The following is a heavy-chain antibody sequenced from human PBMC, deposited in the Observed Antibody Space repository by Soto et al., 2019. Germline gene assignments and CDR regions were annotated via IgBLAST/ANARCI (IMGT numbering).Heavy chain of an antibody. D-gene: IGHD3-22*01. CDR1: EFSFSDYY. J-gene: IGHJ4*02. V-gene: IGHV3-11*01. CDR3: ARTRGDSSGVFYFDY. CDR2: ISSSGSTI. Sequence: GGSLRLSCAASEFSFSDYYMSWIRQAPGKGLEWVSYISSSGSTIHYADSVKGRFTISRDNAKNSLYLQVNSLRAEDTAVYYCARTRGDSSGVFYFDYWGQGTLVTVSS.